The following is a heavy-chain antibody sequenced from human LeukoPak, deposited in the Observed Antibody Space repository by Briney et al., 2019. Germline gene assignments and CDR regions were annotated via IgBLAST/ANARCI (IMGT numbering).Heavy chain of an antibody. J-gene: IGHJ4*02. Sequence: GRSLRLSCAASGFTFSDYAMHWVRQAPGKGLEWAALISYDGSQKYYADPVMGRFTISRDNSKNTVYLEMNSMTGEDTAVYYCARADSSNWHNCDYRGQGTLVIVSS. CDR2: ISYDGSQK. D-gene: IGHD6-13*01. V-gene: IGHV3-30*04. CDR3: ARADSSNWHNCDY. CDR1: GFTFSDYA.